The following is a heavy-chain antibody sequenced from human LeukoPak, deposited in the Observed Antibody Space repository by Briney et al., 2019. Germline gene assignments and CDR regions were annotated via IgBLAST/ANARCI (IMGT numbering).Heavy chain of an antibody. V-gene: IGHV5-51*01. CDR1: GYSFSNYW. Sequence: GESLEISCKGSGYSFSNYWIGWVRQMPGKGLEWMGIIYPGDSDTRYSPSFQGQVTISADKSITTAYLQWSSLKASDTAIYYCARLMGGSYLVSFDYWGQGILVTVSS. J-gene: IGHJ4*02. D-gene: IGHD1-26*01. CDR3: ARLMGGSYLVSFDY. CDR2: IYPGDSDT.